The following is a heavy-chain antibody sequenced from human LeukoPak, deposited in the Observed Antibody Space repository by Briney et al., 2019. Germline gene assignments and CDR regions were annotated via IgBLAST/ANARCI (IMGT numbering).Heavy chain of an antibody. CDR2: ISSSGSTK. CDR1: GFTFSDYC. V-gene: IGHV3-11*01. D-gene: IGHD2-2*01. Sequence: GGSLRLSCAASGFTFSDYCMSWIRQAPGKGLEWVSYISSSGSTKYYADSVKGRFTISRDNAKNSLYLQMNSLRAEDTAVYYCARDSSLAYWGQGTLVTVSS. CDR3: ARDSSLAY. J-gene: IGHJ4*02.